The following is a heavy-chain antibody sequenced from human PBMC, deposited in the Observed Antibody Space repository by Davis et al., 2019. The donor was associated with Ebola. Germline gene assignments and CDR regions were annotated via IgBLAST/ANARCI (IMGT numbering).Heavy chain of an antibody. D-gene: IGHD1-26*01. J-gene: IGHJ6*02. V-gene: IGHV3-7*01. CDR3: ARSSLGNYYYYGMDV. CDR1: GFTFSSYW. CDR2: IKQDGSEK. Sequence: PGGSLRLSCAASGFTFSSYWMSWVRQAPGKGLEWVANIKQDGSEKYYVDSVKGRFTISRDNAKNSLYLQMNSLRAEDTAVYYCARSSLGNYYYYGMDVWGQGTTVTVSS.